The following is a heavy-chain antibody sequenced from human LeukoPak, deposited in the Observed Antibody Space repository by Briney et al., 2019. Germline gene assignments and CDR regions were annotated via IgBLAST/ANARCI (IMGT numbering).Heavy chain of an antibody. Sequence: ASVKVSCKASGYTFTDYYMHWVRQAPGQGLEWMGWINPNSGDTNYAQKFQGRVIMTRDTSIRTAYMELSRLRSDDTAIYYCARDRTERDFDYWGQGTLVTVSS. V-gene: IGHV1-2*02. CDR2: INPNSGDT. CDR1: GYTFTDYY. J-gene: IGHJ4*02. CDR3: ARDRTERDFDY.